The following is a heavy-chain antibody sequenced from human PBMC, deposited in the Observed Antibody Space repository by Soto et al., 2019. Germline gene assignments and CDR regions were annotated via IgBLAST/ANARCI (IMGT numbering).Heavy chain of an antibody. Sequence: PPETLSLTCTVSGRSISSSSYCWGWIRQPPGKGLEWIGSIYYSESTYYTPSLKSRVTISVDTSKNQFSLKLSSVTAEDTAVYYCAVHGDSSSWYRAHWFDPWGQGTLVTVS. CDR2: IYYSEST. J-gene: IGHJ5*02. D-gene: IGHD6-13*01. CDR1: GRSISSSSYC. CDR3: AVHGDSSSWYRAHWFDP. V-gene: IGHV4-39*01.